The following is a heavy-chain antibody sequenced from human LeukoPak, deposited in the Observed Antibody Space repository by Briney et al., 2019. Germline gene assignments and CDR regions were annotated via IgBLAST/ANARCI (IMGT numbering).Heavy chain of an antibody. J-gene: IGHJ4*02. CDR3: ARQDGLFYDF. V-gene: IGHV3-73*01. D-gene: IGHD3/OR15-3a*01. CDR1: GFTFSGSA. Sequence: GSLRLSCAASGFTFSGSAMYWVRQASGKGLEWVGLIRSKANTYTTTYAASVKGRFTISRDDSKNTAYLQMNSLKTEDTAMYYCARQDGLFYDFWGQGTLVTVSS. CDR2: IRSKANTYTT.